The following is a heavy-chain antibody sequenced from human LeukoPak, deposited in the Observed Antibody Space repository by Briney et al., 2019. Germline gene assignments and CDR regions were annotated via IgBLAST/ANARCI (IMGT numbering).Heavy chain of an antibody. CDR1: GYTFTGYY. V-gene: IGHV1-24*01. CDR2: FDPEDGET. Sequence: GASVKVSCKASGYTFTGYYMHWVRQAPGKGLEWMGGFDPEDGETIYAQKFQGRVTMTEDTSTDTAYMELSSLRSEDTAVYYCATEDSSGWYYFDYWGQGTLVTVSS. J-gene: IGHJ4*02. D-gene: IGHD6-19*01. CDR3: ATEDSSGWYYFDY.